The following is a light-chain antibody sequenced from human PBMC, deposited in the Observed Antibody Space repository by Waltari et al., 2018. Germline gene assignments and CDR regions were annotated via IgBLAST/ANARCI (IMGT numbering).Light chain of an antibody. V-gene: IGLV2-14*04. CDR3: TSYTTSSTWV. Sequence: WYQQHPVKVPKLMILDVTKRPSGVSDRFFGSKSANTASLTISGLQAEDEANYYCTSYTTSSTWVFGGGTRLTVL. CDR2: DVT. J-gene: IGLJ3*02.